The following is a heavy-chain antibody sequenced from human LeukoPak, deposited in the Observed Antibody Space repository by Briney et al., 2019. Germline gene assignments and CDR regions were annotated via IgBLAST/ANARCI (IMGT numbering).Heavy chain of an antibody. CDR2: IGSNGGST. J-gene: IGHJ4*02. D-gene: IGHD2-2*01. CDR3: VKDRGYCSSTSCSFDY. Sequence: PGGSLRLSCSASGFTFSSYAMHWVRQAPGKGLEYVSAIGSNGGSTYYAVSVEGRFTISRDNSKNTLYLQMSSLRVEDTAVYYCVKDRGYCSSTSCSFDYWGQGTLVTVSS. CDR1: GFTFSSYA. V-gene: IGHV3-64D*09.